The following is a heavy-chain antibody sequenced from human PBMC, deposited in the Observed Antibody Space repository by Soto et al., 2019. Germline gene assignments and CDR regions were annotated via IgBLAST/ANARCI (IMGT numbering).Heavy chain of an antibody. J-gene: IGHJ4*02. CDR1: GFTFSSYA. D-gene: IGHD3-3*01. V-gene: IGHV3-30-3*01. CDR2: ISYDGSNK. CDR3: SRDLYDFWSGQYPPGPFDY. Sequence: QVQLVESGGGVVQPGRSLRLSCAASGFTFSSYAMHWVRQAPGKGLEWVAVISYDGSNKYYADSVKGRFTISRDNSKNTLYLQMNSLRAEDTAVYYCSRDLYDFWSGQYPPGPFDYWVQGTLVTVSS.